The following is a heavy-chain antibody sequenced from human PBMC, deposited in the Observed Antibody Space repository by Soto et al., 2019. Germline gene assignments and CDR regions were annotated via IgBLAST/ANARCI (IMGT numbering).Heavy chain of an antibody. J-gene: IGHJ4*02. V-gene: IGHV4-59*01. CDR2: IYYSGST. CDR3: ARLRYDYIWGKPSY. CDR1: GGSISSYY. Sequence: SETLSLTCTVSGGSISSYYWSWIRQPPGKGLEWIGYIYYSGSTNYNPSLKSRVTISVDTSKNQFSLKLSSVTAADTAVYYCARLRYDYIWGKPSYWGQGTLVTVSS. D-gene: IGHD3-16*01.